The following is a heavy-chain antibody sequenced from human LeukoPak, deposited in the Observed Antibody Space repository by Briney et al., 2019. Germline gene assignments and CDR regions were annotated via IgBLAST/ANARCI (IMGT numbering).Heavy chain of an antibody. J-gene: IGHJ6*02. Sequence: GGSLRLSCAASGFTVSSNYMSWARQAPGKGLEWVSVIYSGGSTYYADSVKGRFTISRDNSKNTLYLQMNSLRAEDTAVYYCARRGDGYNSGDFYGMDVWGQGTTVTVSS. CDR1: GFTVSSNY. CDR3: ARRGDGYNSGDFYGMDV. V-gene: IGHV3-66*04. D-gene: IGHD5-24*01. CDR2: IYSGGST.